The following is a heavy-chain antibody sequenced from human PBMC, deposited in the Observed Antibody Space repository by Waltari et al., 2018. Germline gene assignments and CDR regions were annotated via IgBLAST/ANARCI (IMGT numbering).Heavy chain of an antibody. Sequence: EVQLVESGGGLIQPGGSLRLSCAASGFTVSSNYMSWVRQAPGKGLEGVSVIYSGGSTYYADSVKGRFTISRDNSKNTLYLQMNSLRAEDTAVYYCARDWGDEDYYYGMDVWGQGTTVTVSS. CDR1: GFTVSSNY. V-gene: IGHV3-53*01. CDR3: ARDWGDEDYYYGMDV. J-gene: IGHJ6*02. D-gene: IGHD2-21*02. CDR2: IYSGGST.